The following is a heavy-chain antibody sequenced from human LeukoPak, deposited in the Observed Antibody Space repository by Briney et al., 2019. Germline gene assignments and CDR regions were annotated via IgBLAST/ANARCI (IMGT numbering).Heavy chain of an antibody. CDR1: GFIFSNYW. Sequence: PGGSLRLSCAASGFIFSNYWMNWVRQAPGKGLEWVANIKQDGSDKYYVDSVKGRFTISRDNAKNSLYLQMNSLRAEDTAVCYCARDVTLDYWGQGTLVTVSS. J-gene: IGHJ4*02. D-gene: IGHD2-21*02. CDR3: ARDVTLDY. CDR2: IKQDGSDK. V-gene: IGHV3-7*01.